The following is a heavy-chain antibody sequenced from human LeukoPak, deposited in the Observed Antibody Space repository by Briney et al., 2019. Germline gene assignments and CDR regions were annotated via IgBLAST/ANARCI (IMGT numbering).Heavy chain of an antibody. CDR2: IYPGDSDT. CDR3: VRQADLSYYSDY. D-gene: IGHD3-10*01. J-gene: IGHJ4*02. Sequence: GESLKISCKGSGYSFTSYWIGWVRQMPGKGLEWMGIIYPGDSDTRFSPSFQGQVTTSADKSISTAYLQWSSLKASDTAIYYCVRQADLSYYSDYWGQGTLVTVSS. CDR1: GYSFTSYW. V-gene: IGHV5-51*01.